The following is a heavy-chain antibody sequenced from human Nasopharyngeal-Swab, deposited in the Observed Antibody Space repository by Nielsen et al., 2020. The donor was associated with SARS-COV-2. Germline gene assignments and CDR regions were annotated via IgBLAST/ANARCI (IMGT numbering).Heavy chain of an antibody. CDR3: VRAGYGGTYGLFDY. Sequence: GESLKISCAASGFTFTSYWMHWVRQVPGKGLVWVSRINTDGTTTTYADSVKGRFTISRDNAKNTLYLQMNNLRVEDTGVYYCVRAGYGGTYGLFDYWGQGTLVTVSS. CDR1: GFTFTSYW. J-gene: IGHJ4*02. CDR2: INTDGTTT. V-gene: IGHV3-74*01. D-gene: IGHD1-26*01.